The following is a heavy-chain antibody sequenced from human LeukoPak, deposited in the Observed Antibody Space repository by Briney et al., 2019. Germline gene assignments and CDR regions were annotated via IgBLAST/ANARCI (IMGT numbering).Heavy chain of an antibody. CDR3: ARGEAGYCSSTSCYGFRWFDP. CDR2: INHTGST. V-gene: IGHV4-34*01. Sequence: PSETLSLTCAVYGGSFSGYYWSWIRQPPGKGLEWIREINHTGSTNYNPSLKSRVTISVDTSKNQFSLKLSSVTAADTVMYYCARGEAGYCSSTSCYGFRWFDPWGQGTLVTVSS. D-gene: IGHD2-2*01. J-gene: IGHJ5*02. CDR1: GGSFSGYY.